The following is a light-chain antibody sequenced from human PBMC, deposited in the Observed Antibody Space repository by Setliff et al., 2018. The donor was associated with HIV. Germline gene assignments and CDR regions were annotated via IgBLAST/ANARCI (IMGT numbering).Light chain of an antibody. CDR2: DVN. V-gene: IGLV2-11*01. CDR1: NNDVGGYDY. CDR3: SSYAGTYTR. Sequence: QSALTQPRSVSGSPGQSISISCTGTNNDVGGYDYVSWYQHHPGKAPKVLIYDVNKRPSWAPDRFSGSKSGNTASLTISGLQVDDEAVYHCSSYAGTYTRFGGGTK. J-gene: IGLJ2*01.